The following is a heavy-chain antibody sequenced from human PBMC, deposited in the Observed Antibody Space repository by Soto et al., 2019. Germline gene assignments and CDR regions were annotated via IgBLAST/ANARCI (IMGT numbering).Heavy chain of an antibody. CDR2: IYYSGST. Sequence: QVQLQESGPGLVKPSETLSLTCTVSGGSISSYYWSWIRQPPGKGLEWIGYIYYSGSTNYNPSLKRLVTISVDTSKNQFSLKLSSVTAADTAVYYCAKGGTSAWGQGTLVTVSS. J-gene: IGHJ5*02. CDR1: GGSISSYY. V-gene: IGHV4-59*08. D-gene: IGHD2-15*01. CDR3: AKGGTSA.